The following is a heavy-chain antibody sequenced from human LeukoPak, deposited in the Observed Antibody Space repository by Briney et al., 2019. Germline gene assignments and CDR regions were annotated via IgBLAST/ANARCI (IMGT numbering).Heavy chain of an antibody. CDR2: IYHSGST. CDR3: ARHKWGTMIVD. V-gene: IGHV4-4*02. Sequence: SETLSLTCAVSGGSISSSNWWSWVRQPPGKGLEWIGEIYHSGSTNHNPSLKSRVTMSVDTSKNQFSLKLSSVTAADTAVHYCARHKWGTMIVDWGQGTLVTVSS. CDR1: GGSISSSNW. J-gene: IGHJ4*02. D-gene: IGHD3-22*01.